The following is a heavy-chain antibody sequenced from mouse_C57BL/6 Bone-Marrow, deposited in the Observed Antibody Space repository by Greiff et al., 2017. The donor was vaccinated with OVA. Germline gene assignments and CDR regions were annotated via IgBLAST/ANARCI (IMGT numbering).Heavy chain of an antibody. Sequence: EVQVVESGGGLVQPGASLRLSCAASGFTFTDYYMSWVRQPPGTAPEWLALIRNKANGYTTEYTASVKGRFTISRDNSQNILYLQMNTLRAEDSATYYCVKAVPLYDGYYDYFAYWGQGTTLTVSS. V-gene: IGHV7-4*01. CDR2: IRNKANGYTT. D-gene: IGHD2-3*01. CDR3: VKAVPLYDGYYDYFAY. J-gene: IGHJ2*01. CDR1: GFTFTDYY.